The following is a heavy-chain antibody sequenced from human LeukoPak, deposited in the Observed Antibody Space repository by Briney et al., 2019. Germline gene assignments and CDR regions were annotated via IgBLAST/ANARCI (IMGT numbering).Heavy chain of an antibody. V-gene: IGHV1-18*01. CDR2: ISAYNGNT. CDR1: GYTFTSYG. Sequence: ASVKVSCKASGYTFTSYGISWVRQAPGQGLEWMGWISAYNGNTNYAQKLQGRVTMTTDTSTSTAYMELRSLRSDDTAVYYCARGGLGYCSSTSCYPFDPWGQGTLVTVSS. J-gene: IGHJ5*02. D-gene: IGHD2-2*01. CDR3: ARGGLGYCSSTSCYPFDP.